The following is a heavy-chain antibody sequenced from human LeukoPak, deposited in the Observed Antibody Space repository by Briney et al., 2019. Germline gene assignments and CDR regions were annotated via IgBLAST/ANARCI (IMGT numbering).Heavy chain of an antibody. Sequence: GGSLRLSCAASGVIFRSQSMNWVRQAPGKGLVWVSRINSDGSSTSYADSVKGRFTISRDNAKNTLYLQMNSLRAEDTAVYYCARPGGYGYWYFDLWGRGTLVTVSS. CDR1: GVIFRSQS. CDR2: INSDGSST. D-gene: IGHD5-12*01. CDR3: ARPGGYGYWYFDL. V-gene: IGHV3-74*01. J-gene: IGHJ2*01.